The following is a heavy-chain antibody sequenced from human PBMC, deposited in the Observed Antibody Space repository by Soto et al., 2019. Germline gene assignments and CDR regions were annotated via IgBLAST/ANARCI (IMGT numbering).Heavy chain of an antibody. V-gene: IGHV4-34*01. CDR1: GASFAAYY. CDR2: ISHTGSA. J-gene: IGHJ6*02. D-gene: IGHD3-22*01. Sequence: PSETLSLTCTVSGASFAAYYWTWVRQPPGKGLEWIGEISHTGSANYNPSPQSRVTISAVTSKSQFSLKLTSVTAADTAVYYCARGYYFDSSGFFYSQFYAMDVWGQGTTVTVSS. CDR3: ARGYYFDSSGFFYSQFYAMDV.